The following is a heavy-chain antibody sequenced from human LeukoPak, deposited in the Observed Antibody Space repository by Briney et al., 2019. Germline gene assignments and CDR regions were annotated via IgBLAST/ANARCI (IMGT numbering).Heavy chain of an antibody. Sequence: SQTLSLTCTVSGGSISSGDYSWSWIRQPPGKGLEWIGYIYYSGSTYYNPSLKSRVTISVDTSKNQFSLKLSSVTAADTAVYYCARDRSYYDFWSGSNDAFDIWGQGTMVTVSS. CDR1: GGSISSGDYS. CDR3: ARDRSYYDFWSGSNDAFDI. J-gene: IGHJ3*02. D-gene: IGHD3-3*01. CDR2: IYYSGST. V-gene: IGHV4-30-4*01.